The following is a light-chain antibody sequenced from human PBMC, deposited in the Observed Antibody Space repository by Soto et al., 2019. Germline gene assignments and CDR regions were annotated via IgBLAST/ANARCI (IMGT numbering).Light chain of an antibody. CDR2: DAS. V-gene: IGKV3-11*01. J-gene: IGKJ5*01. Sequence: EVLWTQSTATLWLSAGERCPFSRGASQSVSSYLAWDQQKPGQAARLLIYDASNRATGIPPRFSGSGSGTDFTLTISSLEPEDFAVYYCQQRSNWPPITVGPGTRLETK. CDR1: QSVSSY. CDR3: QQRSNWPPIT.